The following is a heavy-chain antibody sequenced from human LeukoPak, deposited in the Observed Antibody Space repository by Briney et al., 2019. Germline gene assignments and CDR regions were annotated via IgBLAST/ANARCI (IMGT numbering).Heavy chain of an antibody. CDR1: GGSMNGYY. Sequence: SETLSLTCTVSGGSMNGYYWSWIRQTPGKGLEWIAYVYYSGPTSYNPSLKSRVTTSVDTSKNQFSLKLSSVTAADTAVYYCARYLSSGLDYWGQGTFVSVSS. V-gene: IGHV4-59*01. CDR2: VYYSGPT. J-gene: IGHJ4*02. D-gene: IGHD3-10*01. CDR3: ARYLSSGLDY.